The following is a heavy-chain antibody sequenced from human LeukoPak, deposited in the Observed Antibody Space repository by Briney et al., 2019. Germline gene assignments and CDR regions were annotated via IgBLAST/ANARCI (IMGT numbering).Heavy chain of an antibody. CDR1: GFTFVNYV. V-gene: IGHV3-23*01. CDR2: LSGSDGTT. J-gene: IGHJ4*02. Sequence: AGGSLRLSCAASGFTFVNYVMTWVRQASVKGLEWVSSLSGSDGTTFYADSVKGRFTISRDNSKNTLYLQMNSLRSEDTAVYYCAKDEGWFDYWGQGILVTVSS. CDR3: AKDEGWFDY. D-gene: IGHD6-19*01.